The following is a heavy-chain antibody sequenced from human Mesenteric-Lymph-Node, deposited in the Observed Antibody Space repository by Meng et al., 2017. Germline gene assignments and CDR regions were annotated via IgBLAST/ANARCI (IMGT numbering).Heavy chain of an antibody. CDR2: IHDSGST. Sequence: APLQESGPGLVKPSQTPSLTCTVSGGSISSGGYYWSWIRQHPGKGLEWIGYIHDSGSTYYNPSLKSRVTISADTSKNQFSLKLSSVTAADTAVYYCARASYGSGSPLGESWFDPWGQGTLVTVSS. J-gene: IGHJ5*02. CDR1: GGSISSGGYY. V-gene: IGHV4-31*03. CDR3: ARASYGSGSPLGESWFDP. D-gene: IGHD3-10*01.